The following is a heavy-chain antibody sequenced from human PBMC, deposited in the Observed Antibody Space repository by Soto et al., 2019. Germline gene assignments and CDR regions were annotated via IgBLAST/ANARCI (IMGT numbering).Heavy chain of an antibody. Sequence: PGGSLRLSCAASGFTFSSYAMHWVRQAPGKGLEWVAVISYDGSNKYYADSVKGRFTISRDNSKNTLYLQMNSLRAEDTAVYYCARDWYYDILTGCMDVWGQGTTVTVSS. D-gene: IGHD3-9*01. CDR2: ISYDGSNK. CDR3: ARDWYYDILTGCMDV. J-gene: IGHJ6*02. V-gene: IGHV3-30-3*01. CDR1: GFTFSSYA.